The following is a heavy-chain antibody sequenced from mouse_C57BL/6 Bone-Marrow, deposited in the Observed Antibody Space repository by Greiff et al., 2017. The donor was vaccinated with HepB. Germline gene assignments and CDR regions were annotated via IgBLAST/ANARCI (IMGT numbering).Heavy chain of an antibody. D-gene: IGHD2-4*01. CDR3: GYDYDSAWFAY. Sequence: VQLQQSGAELVRPGASVKLSCKASGYTFTDYYINWVKQRPGQGLEWIARIYPGSGNTYYNEKFKGKATLTAEKSSSTAYMQLSSLTSEDSAVYFCGYDYDSAWFAYWGQGTLVTVSA. V-gene: IGHV1-76*01. J-gene: IGHJ3*01. CDR2: IYPGSGNT. CDR1: GYTFTDYY.